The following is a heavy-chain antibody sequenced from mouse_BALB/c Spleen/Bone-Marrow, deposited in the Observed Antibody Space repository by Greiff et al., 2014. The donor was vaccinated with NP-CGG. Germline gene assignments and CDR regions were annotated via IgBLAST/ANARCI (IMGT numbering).Heavy chain of an antibody. CDR1: GFSLTNYG. CDR3: ARNPYGNYAMDY. D-gene: IGHD2-10*02. CDR2: IWSDGNT. J-gene: IGHJ4*01. V-gene: IGHV2-6*02. Sequence: QVQLQQSGPGLVAPSQSLSITCTVSGFSLTNYGVHWVRQPPGKGLEWLVVIWSDGNTTYNSALKSRLSISKDNSKSQVFLKMNSLQTDDTPMYYCARNPYGNYAMDYWGQGTSVTVSS.